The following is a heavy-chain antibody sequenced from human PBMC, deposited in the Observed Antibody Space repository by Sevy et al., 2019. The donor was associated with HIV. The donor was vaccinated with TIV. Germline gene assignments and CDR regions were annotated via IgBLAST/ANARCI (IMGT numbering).Heavy chain of an antibody. CDR2: IYASGNS. V-gene: IGHV4-61*09. Sequence: SETLSLTCSVSGDSIRSGTSYWSWVRQPAGKGLEWIGHIYASGNSDYSPSLKSRVSMSVDASKNQFSLRLNSVTAADTAVYYCARLTWRPPWVFDYWGQGALVTVSS. CDR3: ARLTWRPPWVFDY. CDR1: GDSIRSGTSY. J-gene: IGHJ4*02. D-gene: IGHD6-13*01.